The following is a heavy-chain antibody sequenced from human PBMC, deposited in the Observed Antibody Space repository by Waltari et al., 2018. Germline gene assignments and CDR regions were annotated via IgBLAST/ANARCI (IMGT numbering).Heavy chain of an antibody. CDR3: VRNRGWQQFDF. V-gene: IGHV3-7*01. CDR2: IKEDGGRK. J-gene: IGHJ4*02. CDR1: GFTLSHYW. Sequence: EVQLVESGGGLVQPGGSLRLSCAASGFTLSHYWMGWVHQAPGKGLEWVAGIKEDGGRKDYVDSVKGRFTISRDNAKSTLYLQMNSLRAEDTAVFYCVRNRGWQQFDFWGQGTLVTVSS. D-gene: IGHD2-15*01.